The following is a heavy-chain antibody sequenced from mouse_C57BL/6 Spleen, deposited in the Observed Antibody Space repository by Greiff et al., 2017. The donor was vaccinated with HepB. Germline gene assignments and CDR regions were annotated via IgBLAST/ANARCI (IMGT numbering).Heavy chain of an antibody. J-gene: IGHJ3*01. CDR1: GYTFTDYY. D-gene: IGHD2-3*01. Sequence: QVQLKQSGAELVRPGASVKLSCKASGYTFTDYYINWVKQRPGQGLEWIARIYPGSGNTYYNEKFKGKATLTAEKSSSTAYMQLSSLTSEDSAVYFCARDGPTAFAYWGQGTLVTVSA. CDR2: IYPGSGNT. CDR3: ARDGPTAFAY. V-gene: IGHV1-76*01.